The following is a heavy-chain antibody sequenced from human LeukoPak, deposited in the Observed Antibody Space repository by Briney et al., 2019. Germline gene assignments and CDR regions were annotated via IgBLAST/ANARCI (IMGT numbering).Heavy chain of an antibody. J-gene: IGHJ4*02. V-gene: IGHV3-74*01. CDR1: GFTFSSYW. CDR3: ARVGYSGSYSTHLDY. CDR2: INSDGSST. Sequence: GSLILSCAASGFTFSSYWMHWVRQAPGKGLVWVSRINSDGSSTSYADSVKGRFTISRDNAKNTLYLQMNSLRAEDTAVYYCARVGYSGSYSTHLDYWGQGTLVTVSS. D-gene: IGHD1-26*01.